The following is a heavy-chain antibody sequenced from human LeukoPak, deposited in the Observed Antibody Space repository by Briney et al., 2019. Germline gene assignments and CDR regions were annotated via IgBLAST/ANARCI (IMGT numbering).Heavy chain of an antibody. CDR2: TNPNSGGT. J-gene: IGHJ4*02. D-gene: IGHD3-10*01. V-gene: IGHV1-2*02. CDR1: GYNFIGYY. CDR3: ARAIIRGVSYFDY. Sequence: ASVRVSCKASGYNFIGYYMHWVRRTPGQGLEWMGWTNPNSGGTNYAQKFQGRVTMTRDPSISTAYMELSRLRSDDTAVYYCARAIIRGVSYFDYWGQGTLVTVSS.